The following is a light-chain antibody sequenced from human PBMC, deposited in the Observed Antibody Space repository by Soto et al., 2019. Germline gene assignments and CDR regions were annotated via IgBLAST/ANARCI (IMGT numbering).Light chain of an antibody. V-gene: IGLV2-14*01. Sequence: QSALTQPASVSGSPGQSITISCTGVSSDVGGYKYVSWYQQHPGKAPKVMIYEISKRPSGVSDRFSGSKTGKTASLTISGLQAEDEADYYCATWDDSLNGWVFGGGTKVTVL. CDR1: SSDVGGYKY. CDR3: ATWDDSLNGWV. J-gene: IGLJ3*02. CDR2: EIS.